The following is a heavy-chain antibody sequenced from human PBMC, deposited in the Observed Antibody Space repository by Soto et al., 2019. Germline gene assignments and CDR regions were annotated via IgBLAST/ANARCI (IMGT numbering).Heavy chain of an antibody. CDR3: ATVSAAGTLDY. Sequence: GGSLRLSCAASGFTVSSNYMSWVRQAPGKGLEWVSVIYSGGSTYYADSVKGRFTISRDNSKNTLYLQMNSLRAEDTAVYYCATVSAAGTLDYRGQGTLVTVSS. CDR2: IYSGGST. V-gene: IGHV3-66*01. J-gene: IGHJ4*02. CDR1: GFTVSSNY. D-gene: IGHD6-19*01.